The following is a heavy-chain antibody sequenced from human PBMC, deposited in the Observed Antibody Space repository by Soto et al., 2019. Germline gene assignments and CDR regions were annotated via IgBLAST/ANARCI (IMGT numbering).Heavy chain of an antibody. J-gene: IGHJ6*02. D-gene: IGHD6-13*01. CDR2: ISYDGSNK. Sequence: GVSLRLSCAASGFTFSSYGMHWVRQAPGKGLEWVAVISYDGSNKYYADSVKGRFTISRDNSKNTLYLQMNSLRAEDTAVYYCAKAISIAAAGDPLYYYYYYGMDVWGQGTTVIVSS. CDR3: AKAISIAAAGDPLYYYYYYGMDV. CDR1: GFTFSSYG. V-gene: IGHV3-30*18.